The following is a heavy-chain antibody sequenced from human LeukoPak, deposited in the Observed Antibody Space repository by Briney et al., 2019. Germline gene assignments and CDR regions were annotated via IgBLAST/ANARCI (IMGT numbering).Heavy chain of an antibody. CDR3: ARVGSYYDMDV. J-gene: IGHJ6*02. V-gene: IGHV3-9*01. CDR1: GFTFDDYA. D-gene: IGHD3-10*01. CDR2: ISWNSGSI. Sequence: PGESLRLSCAASGFTFDDYAMHWVRQAPGKGLEWVSGISWNSGSIGYADSVKGRFTISRDSYQNTLYLQMNSLRAEDTAVYYCARVGSYYDMDVWGQGTTVTVSS.